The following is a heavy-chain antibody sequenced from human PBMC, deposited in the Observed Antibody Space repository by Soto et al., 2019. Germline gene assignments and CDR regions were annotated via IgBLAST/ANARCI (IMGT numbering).Heavy chain of an antibody. D-gene: IGHD4-17*01. Sequence: PSETLSRTCAVSDTSFGTYYWSWIRQPPGKGLEWIGYIYYSGSTNYNPSLKSRVTISVDTSKNQFSLKLSSVTAADTAVYYCARSNGDYGDYWGQGALVTVS. CDR2: IYYSGST. CDR1: DTSFGTYY. J-gene: IGHJ4*02. V-gene: IGHV4-59*01. CDR3: ARSNGDYGDY.